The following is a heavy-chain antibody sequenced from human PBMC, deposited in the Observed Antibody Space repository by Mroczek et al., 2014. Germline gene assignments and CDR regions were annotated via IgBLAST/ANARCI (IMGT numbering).Heavy chain of an antibody. D-gene: IGHD5-12*01. V-gene: IGHV1-69*01. J-gene: IGHJ4*02. Sequence: QVQLVESGAEVKKPGSSVKVSCKASGGTFSSYAISWVRQAPGQGLEWMGGIIPIFGTANYAQKFQGRVTITADESTSTAYMELSSLRSEDTAVYYCARVTLRLPLNTNYYFDYWGQGTLVTVSS. CDR2: IIPIFGTA. CDR1: GGTFSSYA. CDR3: ARVTLRLPLNTNYYFDY.